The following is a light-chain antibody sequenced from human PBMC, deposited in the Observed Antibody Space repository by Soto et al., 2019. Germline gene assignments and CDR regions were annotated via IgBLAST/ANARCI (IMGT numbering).Light chain of an antibody. Sequence: EIVLTQSPGTLSLSPGERATLSCRASQSVSSSYLAWHQHKPGQAPRLLIYGASTRATGIPDRFSGSGSGTDVTLTISRLEPEDFAVYFCQQFGSPFTFGPGTKVDLK. CDR2: GAS. CDR3: QQFGSPFT. J-gene: IGKJ3*01. V-gene: IGKV3-20*01. CDR1: QSVSSSY.